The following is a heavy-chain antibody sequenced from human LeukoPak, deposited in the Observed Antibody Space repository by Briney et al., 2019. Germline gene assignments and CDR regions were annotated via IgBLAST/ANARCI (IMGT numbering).Heavy chain of an antibody. Sequence: GRSLRLSCAASGFTFSNYGMHWVRQAPGKGLEWVAFISYDGSNKYYADSVKGRFTISRDNSKNTLYLQMNSLRAEDTAVYYCAKDLRSIFGSGSYTLDYWGQGTLVTVSS. CDR3: AKDLRSIFGSGSYTLDY. CDR1: GFTFSNYG. J-gene: IGHJ4*02. V-gene: IGHV3-30*18. D-gene: IGHD3-10*01. CDR2: ISYDGSNK.